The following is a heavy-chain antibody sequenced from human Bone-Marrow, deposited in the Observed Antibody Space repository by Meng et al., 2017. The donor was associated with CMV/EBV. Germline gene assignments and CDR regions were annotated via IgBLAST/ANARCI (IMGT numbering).Heavy chain of an antibody. CDR2: ISPYSGGT. J-gene: IGHJ5*02. V-gene: IGHV1-2*04. CDR1: GYTFNTGG. Sequence: QVQLVQSGTEVKRPGASVKVSCKASGYTFNTGGINWVRQAPGQGLEWMAWISPYSGGTNIPQKFQGWVTMTRDTSISTAYMELSRLTSDDTAVYYCGIAVAGKNWFDPWGQGTLVTVSS. D-gene: IGHD6-13*01. CDR3: GIAVAGKNWFDP.